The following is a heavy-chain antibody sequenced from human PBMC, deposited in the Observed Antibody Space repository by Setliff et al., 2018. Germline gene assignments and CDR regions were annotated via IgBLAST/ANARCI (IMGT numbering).Heavy chain of an antibody. CDR2: VNPNSGNT. CDR3: ASARGLRDTAMVGFDY. CDR1: GYTFISYD. D-gene: IGHD5-18*01. V-gene: IGHV1-8*02. Sequence: GASVKVSCKASGYTFISYDINWVRQATGQGLEWMGWVNPNSGNTGYAQKFQGRVTMTRNTSISTAYMELSSLRSKDTAVSYCASARGLRDTAMVGFDYWGQGTLVTVSS. J-gene: IGHJ4*02.